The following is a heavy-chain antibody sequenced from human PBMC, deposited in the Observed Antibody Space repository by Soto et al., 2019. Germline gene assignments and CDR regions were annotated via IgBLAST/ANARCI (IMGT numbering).Heavy chain of an antibody. CDR2: IWYDGSNK. V-gene: IGHV3-33*01. D-gene: IGHD3-10*01. CDR1: GFTFSSYG. J-gene: IGHJ4*02. CDR3: ARADLVGWFGEQSQTSIDY. Sequence: QTGGSLRLSCAASGFTFSSYGMHWVRQAPGKGLEWVAVIWYDGSNKYYADSVKGRFTISRDNSKNTLYLQMNSLRAEDTAVYYCARADLVGWFGEQSQTSIDYWGQGTLVTVSS.